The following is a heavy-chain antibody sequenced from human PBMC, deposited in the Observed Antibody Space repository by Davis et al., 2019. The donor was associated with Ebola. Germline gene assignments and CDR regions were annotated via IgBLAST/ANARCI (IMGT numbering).Heavy chain of an antibody. Sequence: GGSLRLSCAASGFTFSSYSMNWVRQAPGKGLEWVSYISSSSSTIYYADSVKGRFTISRDNAKNSLHLQMNSLRAEDTAVYFCVREGGYWGQGTLVTVSS. CDR2: ISSSSSTI. CDR3: VREGGY. CDR1: GFTFSSYS. V-gene: IGHV3-48*01. J-gene: IGHJ4*02. D-gene: IGHD3-16*01.